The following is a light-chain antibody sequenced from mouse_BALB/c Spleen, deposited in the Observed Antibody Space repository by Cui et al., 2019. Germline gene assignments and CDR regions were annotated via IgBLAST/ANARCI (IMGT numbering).Light chain of an antibody. CDR3: RQRSSYPLT. CDR2: STS. CDR1: SSVSY. Sequence: QIVLTQSPAIMSASPGEKVTITCSASSSVSYMHWFQQKPGTSPKLWIYSTSNLASGVPARFSGSGSGTSYSLTISRMEAEDAATYYCRQRSSYPLTFGAGTKLELK. V-gene: IGKV4-57*01. J-gene: IGKJ5*01.